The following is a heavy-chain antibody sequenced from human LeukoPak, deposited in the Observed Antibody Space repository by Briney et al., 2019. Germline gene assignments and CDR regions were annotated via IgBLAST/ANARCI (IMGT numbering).Heavy chain of an antibody. Sequence: GGSLRLSCAASGFTFSVYGMHWVRQAPGKGLEWVSFIRSDGSNKYYTESVKGRFTVSRDNSNNTLYLQMNSLRVEGTAVYYCATQFGSGTLANEYDYWGQGSLVTVSS. CDR3: ATQFGSGTLANEYDY. CDR1: GFTFSVYG. V-gene: IGHV3-30*02. J-gene: IGHJ4*02. D-gene: IGHD3-10*01. CDR2: IRSDGSNK.